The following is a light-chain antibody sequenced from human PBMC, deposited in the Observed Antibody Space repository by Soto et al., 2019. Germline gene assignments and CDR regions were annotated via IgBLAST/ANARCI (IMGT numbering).Light chain of an antibody. CDR2: AAS. Sequence: DIQMTQSPSALSASVGDRVTITCRASQSISRYLNWYQQKPGKAPEPLIYAASSLQSGVPSRFSGNGSGTDFTLTISSLQPEDSATYYCQQSYNTLFTFGPGTKVEIK. J-gene: IGKJ3*01. CDR1: QSISRY. CDR3: QQSYNTLFT. V-gene: IGKV1-39*01.